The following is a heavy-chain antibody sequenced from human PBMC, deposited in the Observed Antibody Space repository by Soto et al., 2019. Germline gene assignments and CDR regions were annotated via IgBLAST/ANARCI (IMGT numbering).Heavy chain of an antibody. Sequence: LSLSCKASGFDFRGTGMHWVRQAPGKGLEWVAVISYDENTKDYGDSVKGRFTVSRDNSNNTLYLQMHSLTSDDTAVYYCAKVAASSWHANWFAPWGQGTLVTVSS. J-gene: IGHJ5*02. V-gene: IGHV3-30*18. D-gene: IGHD6-13*01. CDR3: AKVAASSWHANWFAP. CDR1: GFDFRGTG. CDR2: ISYDENTK.